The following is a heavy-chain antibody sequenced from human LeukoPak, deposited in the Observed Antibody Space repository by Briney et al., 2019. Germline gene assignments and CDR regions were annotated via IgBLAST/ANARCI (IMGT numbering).Heavy chain of an antibody. Sequence: PGGSLRLSCAASGFAFSSFSMNWVRQAPGKGLEWVSYISGDSSTIYYADSVKGRFTIFRDSAKNSLYLQMSSLRDEDTAVYYCARDLHSGAYTFDYWGQGTLVTVSS. D-gene: IGHD1-26*01. CDR3: ARDLHSGAYTFDY. J-gene: IGHJ4*02. CDR2: ISGDSSTI. V-gene: IGHV3-48*02. CDR1: GFAFSSFS.